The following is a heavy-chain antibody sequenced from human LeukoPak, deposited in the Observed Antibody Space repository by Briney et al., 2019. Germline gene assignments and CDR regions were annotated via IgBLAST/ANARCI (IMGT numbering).Heavy chain of an antibody. CDR3: GRGGGYDTFEN. V-gene: IGHV3-74*01. CDR2: IDSDGSSR. J-gene: IGHJ4*02. Sequence: PGGSLRFSCAASGVTFSYYWMHWVRQAPGKGLVWVSRIDSDGSSRSYAGSVKGRFTISRDNAKNTLYLQMNSLRAEATAVYYCGRGGGYDTFENWGQGTLVTVSS. CDR1: GVTFSYYW. D-gene: IGHD5-12*01.